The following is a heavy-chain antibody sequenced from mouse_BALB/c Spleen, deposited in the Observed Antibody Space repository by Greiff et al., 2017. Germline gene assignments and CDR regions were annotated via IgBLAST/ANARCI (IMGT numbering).Heavy chain of an antibody. CDR2: IDPENGNT. CDR1: GFNIKDYY. J-gene: IGHJ4*01. V-gene: IGHV14-1*02. Sequence: EVKLMESGAELVRPGALVKLSCKASGFNIKDYYMHWVKQRPEQGLEWIGWIDPENGNTIYDPKFQGKASITADTSSNTAYLQLSSLTSEDTAVYYCARRGDERVYYYAMDYWGQGTSVTVSS. CDR3: ARRGDERVYYYAMDY.